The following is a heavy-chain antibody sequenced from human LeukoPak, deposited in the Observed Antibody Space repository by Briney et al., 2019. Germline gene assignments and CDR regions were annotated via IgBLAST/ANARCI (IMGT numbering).Heavy chain of an antibody. Sequence: PGGSLRLSCAASGFTFSSYSMNWVRQAPGKGLEWVSYISSSSSTIYYADSVKGRFTISRDNAKNSLYLQMNSLRAEDTAVYYCARYSGSYYGYWGQGTLVTVSS. D-gene: IGHD1-26*01. CDR2: ISSSSSTI. V-gene: IGHV3-48*04. CDR1: GFTFSSYS. CDR3: ARYSGSYYGY. J-gene: IGHJ4*02.